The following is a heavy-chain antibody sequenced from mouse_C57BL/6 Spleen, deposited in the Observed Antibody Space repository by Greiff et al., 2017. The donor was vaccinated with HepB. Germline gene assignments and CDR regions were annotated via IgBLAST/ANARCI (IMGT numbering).Heavy chain of an antibody. J-gene: IGHJ2*01. Sequence: LQQSGASVKISCKASGYAFSSYWMNWVKQRPGKGLEWIGQIYPGDGDTNYNGKFKGKATLTADKSSSTAYMQLSSLTSEDSAVYFCARKAQATSFDYWGQGTTLTVSS. CDR1: GYAFSSYW. CDR3: ARKAQATSFDY. V-gene: IGHV1-80*01. D-gene: IGHD3-2*02. CDR2: IYPGDGDT.